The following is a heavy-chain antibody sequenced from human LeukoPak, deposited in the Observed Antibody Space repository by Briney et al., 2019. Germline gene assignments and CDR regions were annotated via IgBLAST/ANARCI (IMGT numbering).Heavy chain of an antibody. V-gene: IGHV4-59*01. CDR3: ARTVLRDSTSPDAIDI. CDR1: GGSISSYY. D-gene: IGHD2-2*01. J-gene: IGHJ3*02. Sequence: SETLSLTCTVSGGSISSYYWNWIRQPPGKGLEWIGYIYYSGSTNYNPSLKSRVTISVDTSKNQFSLKLSSVTAADTAVYYCARTVLRDSTSPDAIDIWGQGTMVTVSS. CDR2: IYYSGST.